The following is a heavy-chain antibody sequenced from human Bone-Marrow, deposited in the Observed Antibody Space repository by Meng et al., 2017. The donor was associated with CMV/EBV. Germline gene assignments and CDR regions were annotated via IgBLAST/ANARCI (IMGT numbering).Heavy chain of an antibody. V-gene: IGHV3-74*01. CDR3: AKDLSPYDFWTRVYYYGMDV. D-gene: IGHD3-3*01. CDR2: INTDGSGT. J-gene: IGHJ6*02. Sequence: GGSLRLSCAASGFTFSSYWMHWVRQAPGKGLVWVSRINTDGSGTTYADSVKGRFTISRDNSKNTLYLQMNSLRAEDTAVYYCAKDLSPYDFWTRVYYYGMDVWGQGTTVTVSS. CDR1: GFTFSSYW.